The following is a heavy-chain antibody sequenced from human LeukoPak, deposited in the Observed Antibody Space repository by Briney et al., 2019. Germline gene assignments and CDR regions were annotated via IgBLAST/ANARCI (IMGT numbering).Heavy chain of an antibody. CDR3: ANRISGSSS. Sequence: GGSLRLSCAASGFTFSNYWMHWVRHAPGKGLVWVSRVNSDGSSTSYADSVKGRFTISRDNSKNTVFLQMNSLRAEDTGVYYCANRISGSSSWGQGTLVTVSS. CDR1: GFTFSNYW. J-gene: IGHJ5*02. D-gene: IGHD1-26*01. CDR2: VNSDGSST. V-gene: IGHV3-74*01.